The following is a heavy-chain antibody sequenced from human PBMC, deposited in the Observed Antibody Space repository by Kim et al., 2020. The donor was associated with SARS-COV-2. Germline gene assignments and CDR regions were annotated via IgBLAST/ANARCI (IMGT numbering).Heavy chain of an antibody. CDR2: VNNDESTT. D-gene: IGHD3-10*01. CDR1: RFTFTSYW. V-gene: IGHV3-74*01. Sequence: GGSLRLSCVASRFTFTSYWMHWFRQVPGEGLVWLSRVNNDESTTNYADSVKGRFTISRDNAKNTVYLQMNNLRVEDTAVYYCARIRFGVFDPWGQGTLVTVAS. J-gene: IGHJ5*02. CDR3: ARIRFGVFDP.